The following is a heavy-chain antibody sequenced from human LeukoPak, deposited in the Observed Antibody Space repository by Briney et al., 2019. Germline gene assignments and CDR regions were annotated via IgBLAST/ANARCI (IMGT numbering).Heavy chain of an antibody. D-gene: IGHD5-24*01. V-gene: IGHV3-33*08. CDR1: GFTFSAYH. Sequence: PGGSLRLSCAASGFTFSAYHINWVRQAPGKGLEWVAVIWYDGSNKYYADSVKGRFTISRDNSKNTLYLQMNSLRAEDTAVYYCARDIGYSYDKRWLQLSFHHDPGFDYWGQGTLVTVSS. CDR3: ARDIGYSYDKRWLQLSFHHDPGFDY. J-gene: IGHJ4*02. CDR2: IWYDGSNK.